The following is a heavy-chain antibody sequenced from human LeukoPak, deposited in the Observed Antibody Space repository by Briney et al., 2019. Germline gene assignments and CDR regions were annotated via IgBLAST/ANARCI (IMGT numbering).Heavy chain of an antibody. Sequence: SETLSLTCIVSGYSIRNGYYWGCIRQPPGKGREWIGSIYHTGTTSYNPSLKSRVTISVDTSKNQFSLRLTSVTAADTAVYFCARVRGDYVGWFDPWGQGTLVTVSS. J-gene: IGHJ5*02. CDR3: ARVRGDYVGWFDP. V-gene: IGHV4-38-2*02. CDR1: GYSIRNGYY. CDR2: IYHTGTT. D-gene: IGHD2-21*01.